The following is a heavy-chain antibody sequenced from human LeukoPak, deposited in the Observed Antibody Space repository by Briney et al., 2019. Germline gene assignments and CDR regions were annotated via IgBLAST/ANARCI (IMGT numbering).Heavy chain of an antibody. V-gene: IGHV4-38-2*02. D-gene: IGHD2-21*01. CDR1: GGSVNSYY. CDR3: AREYGIVRYWFDP. J-gene: IGHJ5*02. Sequence: SETLSLTCTVSGGSVNSYYWSWIRQPPGKGLEWIGSIYHSGSTYYNPSLKSRVTISVDTSKNQFSLKLSSVTAADTAVYYCAREYGIVRYWFDPWGQGTLVTVSS. CDR2: IYHSGST.